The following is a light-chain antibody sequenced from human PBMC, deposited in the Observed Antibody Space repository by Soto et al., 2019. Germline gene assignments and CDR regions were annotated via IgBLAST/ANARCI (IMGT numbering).Light chain of an antibody. J-gene: IGLJ1*01. CDR3: QTWGAGPFV. CDR1: SGHSSYA. CDR2: LNSDGSH. Sequence: QSVLTQSPSASASLGASVKLTCTLSSGHSSYAIAWHQQQPEKGPRYLMKLNSDGSHSKWDGIPDRFSGSSSGAERYLTISSLQSEDESDYYCQTWGAGPFVFGTGTKLTVL. V-gene: IGLV4-69*01.